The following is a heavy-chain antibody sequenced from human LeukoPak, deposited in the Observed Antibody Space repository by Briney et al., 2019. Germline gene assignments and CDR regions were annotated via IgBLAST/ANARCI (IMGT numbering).Heavy chain of an antibody. Sequence: ASVKVSCKASGYTFNSYGISWVRQAPGQGLEWMGWISAYTGNTNYAQKFQGRVTMTTDTSASTAYMELRSLRSDDTAVYYCVRDGPYYHYAFDIWGQGTMLTVSS. J-gene: IGHJ3*02. CDR2: ISAYTGNT. D-gene: IGHD3-3*01. V-gene: IGHV1-18*01. CDR1: GYTFNSYG. CDR3: VRDGPYYHYAFDI.